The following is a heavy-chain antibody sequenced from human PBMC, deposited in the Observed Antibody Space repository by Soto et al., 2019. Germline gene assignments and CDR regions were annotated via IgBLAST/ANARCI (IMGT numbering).Heavy chain of an antibody. J-gene: IGHJ4*02. D-gene: IGHD3-16*01. CDR3: MRDPLI. Sequence: QLQLQASGPGLVKPAQTLSLTCTVYYVSITSDCYYWSSIRHHPGKVLAWLGYIYYSGSTYYNPPIKHRGTISVATSNNQSSLTLSSVPASDTSMCYCMRDPLIWVEGPPWTVS. CDR2: IYYSGST. V-gene: IGHV4-31*03. CDR1: YVSITSDCYY.